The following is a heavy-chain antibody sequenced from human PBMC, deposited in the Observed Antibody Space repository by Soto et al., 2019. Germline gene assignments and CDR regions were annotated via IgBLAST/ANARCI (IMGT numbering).Heavy chain of an antibody. J-gene: IGHJ4*02. CDR2: ITDSGGNT. V-gene: IGHV3-23*01. D-gene: IGHD6-19*01. CDR1: GFTFSSYA. Sequence: GGSLRLSGVASGFTFSSYAMTWVRQAPGKGLEWVSAITDSGGNTFYADSVKGRFTISRDNSKNTLYLQMNSLKTEDTAVYYCAKTFGNGWDSHYFDCWGPGSLVTVSS. CDR3: AKTFGNGWDSHYFDC.